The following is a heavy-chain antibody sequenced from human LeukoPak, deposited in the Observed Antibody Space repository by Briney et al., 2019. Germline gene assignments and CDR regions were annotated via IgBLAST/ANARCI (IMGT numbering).Heavy chain of an antibody. Sequence: SETLSLTCTVSGGSISSYYWSWIRQPPGKGLEWFGYIYYSGSTNYNPSLKSRVTISVDTSKNQFSLKLSSVTAADTAVYYCARTTEGGYSYGYFYYYYMDVWGKGTTVTISS. V-gene: IGHV4-59*01. J-gene: IGHJ6*03. CDR3: ARTTEGGYSYGYFYYYYMDV. D-gene: IGHD5-18*01. CDR2: IYYSGST. CDR1: GGSISSYY.